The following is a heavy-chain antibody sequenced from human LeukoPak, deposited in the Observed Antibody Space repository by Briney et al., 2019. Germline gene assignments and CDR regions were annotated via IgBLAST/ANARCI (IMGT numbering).Heavy chain of an antibody. D-gene: IGHD3-22*01. CDR1: GYTFTSYG. Sequence: GASVKVSCKASGYTFTSYGISWVRQAPGQGLEWMGGIIPIFGTANYAQKFQGRVTITADKSTSTAYMELSSLRSEDTAVYYCARDSSGYYYYFDYWGQGTLVTVSS. V-gene: IGHV1-69*06. J-gene: IGHJ4*02. CDR2: IIPIFGTA. CDR3: ARDSSGYYYYFDY.